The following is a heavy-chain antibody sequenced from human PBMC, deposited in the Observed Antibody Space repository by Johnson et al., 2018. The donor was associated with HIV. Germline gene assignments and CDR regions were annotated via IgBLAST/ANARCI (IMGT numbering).Heavy chain of an antibody. D-gene: IGHD6-13*01. CDR3: APAGPDAFDI. Sequence: VQLVESGGGVVQPGRSLRLSCAASGFTFSSYGMHWVRQAPGKGLEWVSYISSSGSTIYYADSVKGRFTISRDNTKNTLYLQMNSLRAEDTAVYYCAPAGPDAFDIWGHGTTVTVSS. CDR1: GFTFSSYG. V-gene: IGHV3-48*04. J-gene: IGHJ3*02. CDR2: ISSSGSTI.